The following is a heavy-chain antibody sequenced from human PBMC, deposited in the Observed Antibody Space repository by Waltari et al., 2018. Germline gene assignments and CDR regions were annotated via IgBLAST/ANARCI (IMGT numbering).Heavy chain of an antibody. CDR2: IKRDGSEI. Sequence: EVQLVESGGGLVQPGGSLRLSCVVSGRNLISYWMSWVRQAPGKGLEWVANIKRDGSEIYYVDSVKDRFTIFRDNAKNSLYLEMNSLRVEDTAVYYCATEAGTTSVNWFDPWGQGTLVTVSS. D-gene: IGHD6-19*01. J-gene: IGHJ5*02. CDR3: ATEAGTTSVNWFDP. V-gene: IGHV3-7*01. CDR1: GRNLISYW.